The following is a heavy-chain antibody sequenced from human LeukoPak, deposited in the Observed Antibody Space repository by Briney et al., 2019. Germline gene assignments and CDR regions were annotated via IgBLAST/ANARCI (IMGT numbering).Heavy chain of an antibody. CDR1: GFTFSSYW. D-gene: IGHD3-22*01. CDR3: ASNYYDSSGYYRGYAFDI. V-gene: IGHV3-7*01. Sequence: GGSLRLSCAASGFTFSSYWMSWVRQAPGKGLEWVANIKQDGSEKYYVDSVKGRFTISRDNAKNSLYLQMNSLRAEDTAVYYCASNYYDSSGYYRGYAFDIWGQGTMVTVSS. CDR2: IKQDGSEK. J-gene: IGHJ3*02.